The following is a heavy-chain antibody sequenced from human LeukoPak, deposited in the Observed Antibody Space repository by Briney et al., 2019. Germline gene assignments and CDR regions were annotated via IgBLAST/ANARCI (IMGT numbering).Heavy chain of an antibody. D-gene: IGHD1-1*01. CDR3: ARDRGAATGTISLDH. CDR1: GFTFSSYS. V-gene: IGHV3-21*01. CDR2: ISSSSSYI. J-gene: IGHJ4*02. Sequence: GGSLRLSCAASGFTFSSYSMNWVRQAPGKGLEWVSSISSSSSYIYYADSMKGRFTISRDNAKSSLYLQMNSLRAEDTAVYYCARDRGAATGTISLDHWGQGTLVTVSS.